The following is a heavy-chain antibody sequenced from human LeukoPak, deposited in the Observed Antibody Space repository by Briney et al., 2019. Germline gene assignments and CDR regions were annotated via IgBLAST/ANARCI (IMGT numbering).Heavy chain of an antibody. CDR1: GYTFTSHY. CDR3: ALIPYCTTATCYYFDF. D-gene: IGHD2-2*01. V-gene: IGHV1-46*01. Sequence: ASVKVSCKASGYTFTSHYIHWVRQAPGQGLEWMGTINPSGGSTSHAQKFQGRVSMTRDTSTTTVYMELRSLRSDDTAVYYCALIPYCTTATCYYFDFWGQGTLVTVSS. CDR2: INPSGGST. J-gene: IGHJ4*02.